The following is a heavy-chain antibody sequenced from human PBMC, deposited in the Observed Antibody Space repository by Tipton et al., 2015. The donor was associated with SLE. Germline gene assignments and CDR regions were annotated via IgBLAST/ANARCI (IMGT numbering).Heavy chain of an antibody. V-gene: IGHV3-15*01. J-gene: IGHJ5*01. CDR2: IKSQTDGGTT. D-gene: IGHD3-10*01. Sequence: SLRLSCAASGFTFGNAWMSWVRQAPGKGLEWVGRIKSQTDGGTTDFAAPVIGRFSISRDDSKNTLYLQMNSLDTDDTGLYYCTTDQWGSGAYPRYSWGQGTRVTVSS. CDR1: GFTFGNAW. CDR3: TTDQWGSGAYPRYS.